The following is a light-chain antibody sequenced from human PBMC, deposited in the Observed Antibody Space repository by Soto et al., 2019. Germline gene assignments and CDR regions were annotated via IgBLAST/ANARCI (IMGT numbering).Light chain of an antibody. CDR3: NSYTSRSRI. V-gene: IGLV2-14*01. CDR2: DVS. Sequence: QSVLTQPASVSGSPGQSITISCTGTSSDVGAYNYVSWYQQYPGKAPKLMIYDVSYRPAGVSNRFSGSKSGNTASLTISGLQAEDEADYYCNSYTSRSRIFGTGTKVTVL. CDR1: SSDVGAYNY. J-gene: IGLJ1*01.